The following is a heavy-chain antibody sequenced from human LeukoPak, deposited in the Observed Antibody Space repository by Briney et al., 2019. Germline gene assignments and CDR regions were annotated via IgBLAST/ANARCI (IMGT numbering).Heavy chain of an antibody. CDR2: ISGSGSTI. J-gene: IGHJ3*02. CDR3: GRDFGLFGTKRSFDI. V-gene: IGHV3-11*01. D-gene: IGHD1-7*01. CDR1: GFTFSDYY. Sequence: GGSLRLSCAASGFTFSDYYTGWIRQAPGKGLEWLSYISGSGSTIFYADSVKGRFTISRDNAKNSVDLQMTSLRADDTAVYYCGRDFGLFGTKRSFDIWGQGTMVTVSS.